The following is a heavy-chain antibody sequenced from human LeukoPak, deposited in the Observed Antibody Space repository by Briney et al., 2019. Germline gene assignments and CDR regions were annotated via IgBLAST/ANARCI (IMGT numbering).Heavy chain of an antibody. CDR3: ARDYCSGGRCDAFDI. CDR2: ISYDGSNK. V-gene: IGHV3-30*03. D-gene: IGHD2-15*01. J-gene: IGHJ3*02. CDR1: GFTFSNFG. Sequence: GSLRLSCAASGFTFSNFGMQWVRHAPGKGLEWVAVISYDGSNKYYADSVKGRFTISRDNFKNTLYLQMNSLRAEETAVYYCARDYCSGGRCDAFDIWGQGTMVTVSS.